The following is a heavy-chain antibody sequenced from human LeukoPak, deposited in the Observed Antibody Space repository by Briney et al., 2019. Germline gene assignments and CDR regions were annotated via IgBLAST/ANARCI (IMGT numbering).Heavy chain of an antibody. D-gene: IGHD5-18*01. CDR1: GYSFTSYW. V-gene: IGHV5-51*01. J-gene: IGHJ5*02. CDR2: IYPGDSDT. Sequence: GESLKISCKGSGYSFTSYWIGWVRQMPGKGLEWMGIIYPGDSDTRYSPSFQGQVTISADKSISTAYLQWSSLKASDTAMYYCARHAQDTAMVRWFDPWGQGTLVTVSS. CDR3: ARHAQDTAMVRWFDP.